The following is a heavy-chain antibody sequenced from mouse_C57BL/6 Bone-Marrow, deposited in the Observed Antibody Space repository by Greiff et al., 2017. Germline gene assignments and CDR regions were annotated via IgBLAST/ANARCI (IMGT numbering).Heavy chain of an antibody. CDR1: GFTFSDYY. CDR3: ARGDWVDFDY. Sequence: EVNVVESEGGLVQPGSSMKLSCTASGFTFSDYYMAWVRQVPEKGLEWVANINYDGSSTYYLDSLKSRFIISRENAKNILYLQMSSLKSEDTATYYCARGDWVDFDYWGQGTTLTVSS. J-gene: IGHJ2*01. CDR2: INYDGSST. D-gene: IGHD4-1*01. V-gene: IGHV5-16*01.